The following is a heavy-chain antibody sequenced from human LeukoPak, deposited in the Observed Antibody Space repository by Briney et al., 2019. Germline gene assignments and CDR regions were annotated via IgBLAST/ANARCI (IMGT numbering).Heavy chain of an antibody. D-gene: IGHD5-18*01. CDR2: IIPILGIA. V-gene: IGHV1-69*04. CDR3: AREGFSYGARGLDY. Sequence: ASVKVSCKASGGTFSSYAISWVRQAPGQGLEWMGRIIPILGIANYAQKFQGRVTITADKSTNTAYMELSSLRSEDTAVYYCAREGFSYGARGLDYWGQGTLVTVSS. CDR1: GGTFSSYA. J-gene: IGHJ4*02.